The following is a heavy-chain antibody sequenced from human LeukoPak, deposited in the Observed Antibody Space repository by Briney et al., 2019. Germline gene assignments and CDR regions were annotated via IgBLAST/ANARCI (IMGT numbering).Heavy chain of an antibody. Sequence: ASVSVSYKPSGYTVTDYYMHWVWQAPGQGLEWMEWINPDSGVTNYPQKLQGRVTMTRDTSISTAYMELIRLRSDDTAVYYCARDGTFDIWGQGRMVTVSS. D-gene: IGHD2-15*01. CDR1: GYTVTDYY. CDR3: ARDGTFDI. J-gene: IGHJ3*02. CDR2: INPDSGVT. V-gene: IGHV1-2*02.